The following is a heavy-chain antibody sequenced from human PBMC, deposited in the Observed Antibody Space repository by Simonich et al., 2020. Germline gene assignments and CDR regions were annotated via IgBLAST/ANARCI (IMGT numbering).Heavy chain of an antibody. Sequence: QVQLVQSGAEVKKPGASVQVSCKASGYTFTGFYMHWVRQAPGQGLEVMGWINPNSGGTNYAQKFQGRVTMTRDTSTSTAYMELSRLRSDDTGVYYCARPRITIFGVVKGAFDIWGQGTMVTVSS. J-gene: IGHJ3*02. CDR3: ARPRITIFGVVKGAFDI. D-gene: IGHD3-3*01. CDR1: GYTFTGFY. CDR2: INPNSGGT. V-gene: IGHV1-2*02.